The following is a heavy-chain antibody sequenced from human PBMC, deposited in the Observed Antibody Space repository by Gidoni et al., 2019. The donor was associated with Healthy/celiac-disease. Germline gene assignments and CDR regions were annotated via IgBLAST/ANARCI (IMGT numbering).Heavy chain of an antibody. CDR2: IYYSGST. D-gene: IGHD3-3*01. V-gene: IGHV4-39*01. Sequence: QLQLQESGPGLVKPSATLSLTCTVSGGSISSSSYYWGWLRQPPGKGLEWIGSIYYSGSTYYNPSLKSRVTIAVDTSKNQFSLKLSSVTAADTAVYYCARQTHPRLRFLEWHRPAGGYFDYWGQGTLVTVSS. CDR3: ARQTHPRLRFLEWHRPAGGYFDY. CDR1: GGSISSSSYY. J-gene: IGHJ4*02.